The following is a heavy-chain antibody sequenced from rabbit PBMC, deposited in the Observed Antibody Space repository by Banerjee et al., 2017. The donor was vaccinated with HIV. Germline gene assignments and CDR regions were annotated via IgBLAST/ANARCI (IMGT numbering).Heavy chain of an antibody. D-gene: IGHD6-1*01. CDR3: ARDRAGDADSSFDL. Sequence: QSLEESGGDLVKPGASLTLTCTASGFSSSSSYYMCWVRQAPGKGLEWIGCIYAGSGSTDYASWAKGRFTISKTSSTTVTLQMTSLTAADTATYFCARDRAGDADSSFDLWGPGTLVTVS. V-gene: IGHV1S40*01. CDR2: IYAGSGST. J-gene: IGHJ4*01. CDR1: GFSSSSSYY.